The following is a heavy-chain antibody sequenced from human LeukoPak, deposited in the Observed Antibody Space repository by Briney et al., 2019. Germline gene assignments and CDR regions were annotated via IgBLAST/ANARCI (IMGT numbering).Heavy chain of an antibody. CDR3: ARRDCVGDCYSNWFDP. CDR2: INPRGGST. V-gene: IGHV1-46*01. Sequence: GASVKVSCKASGYTFTKYFMHWVRQAPGQGLEWMGIINPRGGSTGYAQKFQGRITMTTDMSTGTVYMELSSLESEDTAVYYCARRDCVGDCYSNWFDPWGQGTLVTVSS. D-gene: IGHD2-21*02. CDR1: GYTFTKYF. J-gene: IGHJ5*02.